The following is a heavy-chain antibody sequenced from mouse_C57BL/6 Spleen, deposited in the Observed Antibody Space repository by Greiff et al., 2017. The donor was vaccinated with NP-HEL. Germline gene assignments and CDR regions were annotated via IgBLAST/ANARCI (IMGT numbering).Heavy chain of an antibody. J-gene: IGHJ3*01. D-gene: IGHD2-3*01. CDR1: GFSFNTYA. V-gene: IGHV10-1*01. CDR3: VRQDGYYVWFAY. Sequence: EVQLVESGGGLVQPKGSLKLSCAASGFSFNTYAMNWVRQAPGKGLEWVARIRSKSNNYATYYADSVKDRFTISREDSESMLYLQMNNLKTEDTAMYYCVRQDGYYVWFAYWGQGTLVTVSA. CDR2: IRSKSNNYAT.